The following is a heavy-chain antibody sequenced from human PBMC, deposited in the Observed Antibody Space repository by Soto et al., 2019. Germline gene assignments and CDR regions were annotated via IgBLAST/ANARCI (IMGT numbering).Heavy chain of an antibody. CDR2: ISGSGGST. CDR3: AKEEQWLQGGIIDY. Sequence: GGSLRLSCAASGFTFSNYAMSWVRQAPGKGLEWVSAISGSGGSTYYADSVKGRFTISRDNSRNTLYLQMNSLRAEDTAVYYCAKEEQWLQGGIIDYWGQGTLVTVSS. V-gene: IGHV3-23*01. D-gene: IGHD6-19*01. CDR1: GFTFSNYA. J-gene: IGHJ4*02.